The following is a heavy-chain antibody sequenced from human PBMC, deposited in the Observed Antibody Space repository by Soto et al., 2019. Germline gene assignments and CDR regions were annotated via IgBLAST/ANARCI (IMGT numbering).Heavy chain of an antibody. J-gene: IGHJ5*02. V-gene: IGHV1-46*01. Sequence: QVQLVQSGAEVRNPGASMKISCKTSGYAFLNYDIHWVRQAPGQGLEWMGKIHPDTLTTTYAQQFKGRVALTSETSTHTVYMELSSLKTDDTAVDSCANAQYGSAVGWLDPWGQGTLVTVSS. CDR3: ANAQYGSAVGWLDP. D-gene: IGHD2-15*01. CDR1: GYAFLNYD. CDR2: IHPDTLTT.